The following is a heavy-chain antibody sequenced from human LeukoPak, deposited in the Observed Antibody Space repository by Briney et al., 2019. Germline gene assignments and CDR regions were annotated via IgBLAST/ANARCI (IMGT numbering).Heavy chain of an antibody. CDR2: IYSGGST. Sequence: PGGSLRLSCAASGFTVSSNYMSWVRQAPGKGLEWVSVIYSGGSTYYADSAKGRFTISRDNSKNTLYLQMNSLRAEDTAVYYCARTSSSSSFYYYYYYMDVWGKGTTVTVSS. J-gene: IGHJ6*03. CDR3: ARTSSSSSFYYYYYYMDV. CDR1: GFTVSSNY. V-gene: IGHV3-53*01. D-gene: IGHD6-6*01.